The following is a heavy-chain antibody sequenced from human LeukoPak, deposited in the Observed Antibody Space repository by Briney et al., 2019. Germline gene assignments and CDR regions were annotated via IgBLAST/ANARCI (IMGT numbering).Heavy chain of an antibody. D-gene: IGHD3-22*01. CDR3: ARGYYYDNSGYFSLLVGYFDV. J-gene: IGHJ2*01. V-gene: IGHV4-30-4*01. CDR2: FQNSGST. CDR1: GGSISSGNYY. Sequence: SETLSLTCTVSGGSISSGNYYWTWIRQPPGKALEWIGEFQNSGSTFYTPSLKSRVTISGDMSNNQFSLRLTSVTAADTAVYYCARGYYYDNSGYFSLLVGYFDVWGRGTLVTVSS.